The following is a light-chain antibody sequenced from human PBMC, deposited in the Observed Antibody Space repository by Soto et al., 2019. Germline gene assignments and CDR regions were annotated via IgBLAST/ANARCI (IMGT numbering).Light chain of an antibody. CDR3: QQRSNWLT. Sequence: EIVMAQSPATLSLSPGGRATLSFRASQSVSSYLAWYQQKPGQAPRLLIYDASNRATGIPARFSGSGSGTDFTLTISSLEPEDFAVYYCQQRSNWLTFGGGTKVDIK. V-gene: IGKV3-11*01. CDR1: QSVSSY. CDR2: DAS. J-gene: IGKJ4*01.